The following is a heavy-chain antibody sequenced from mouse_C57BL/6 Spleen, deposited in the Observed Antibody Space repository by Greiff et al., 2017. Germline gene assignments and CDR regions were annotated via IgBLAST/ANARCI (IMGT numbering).Heavy chain of an antibody. J-gene: IGHJ3*01. Sequence: QVQLQQPGAELVMPGASVKLSCKASGYTFTSYWMHWVKQRPGQGLEWIGEIDPSDSYTNYNQKFKGKSTLTVNKSSSTSYMHLSSLTSGDSAVYYCARYDYEFAYWGHRTLVTVSA. CDR2: IDPSDSYT. V-gene: IGHV1-69*01. CDR1: GYTFTSYW. CDR3: ARYDYEFAY. D-gene: IGHD2-4*01.